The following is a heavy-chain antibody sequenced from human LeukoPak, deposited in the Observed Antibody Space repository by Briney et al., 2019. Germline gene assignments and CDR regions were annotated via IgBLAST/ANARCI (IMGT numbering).Heavy chain of an antibody. Sequence: SVKVSCKASGGTFSSYAISWVRQAPGQGLEWMGGIIPIFGTANYAQKFQGRATITADESTSTAYMELSSLRSEDTAVYYCARDFVDTAMAGLVGYMDVWGKGTTVTVSS. J-gene: IGHJ6*03. V-gene: IGHV1-69*01. CDR1: GGTFSSYA. CDR2: IIPIFGTA. D-gene: IGHD5-18*01. CDR3: ARDFVDTAMAGLVGYMDV.